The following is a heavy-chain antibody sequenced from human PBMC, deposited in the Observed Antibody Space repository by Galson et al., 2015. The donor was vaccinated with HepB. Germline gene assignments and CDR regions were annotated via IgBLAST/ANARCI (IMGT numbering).Heavy chain of an antibody. CDR1: GYTFNSYG. J-gene: IGHJ4*02. V-gene: IGHV1-18*04. Sequence: SVKVSCKASGYTFNSYGFSWVRQAPGQGLEWMGWISTHNGNTKYAQNFQGRVTMTTDRSTRSAYMELRSLTSDDTAVYYCARDRSMVRGIVIQPFYYLDFWGQGTLVTVSS. CDR3: ARDRSMVRGIVIQPFYYLDF. D-gene: IGHD3-10*01. CDR2: ISTHNGNT.